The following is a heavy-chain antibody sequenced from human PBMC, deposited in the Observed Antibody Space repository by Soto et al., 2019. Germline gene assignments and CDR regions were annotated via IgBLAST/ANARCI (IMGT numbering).Heavy chain of an antibody. Sequence: SETLSLTCTVSGGSITGYYWSWIRQPAGKGLEWIGRIYTSVSTDYNPSLKSRVTMSVDTSKNQFSLKLSSVTAADTAVYYCARVGYCTSTTCYKAHYDAMDVWGQGTTVIVSS. D-gene: IGHD2-2*03. CDR3: ARVGYCTSTTCYKAHYDAMDV. V-gene: IGHV4-4*07. J-gene: IGHJ6*02. CDR2: IYTSVST. CDR1: GGSITGYY.